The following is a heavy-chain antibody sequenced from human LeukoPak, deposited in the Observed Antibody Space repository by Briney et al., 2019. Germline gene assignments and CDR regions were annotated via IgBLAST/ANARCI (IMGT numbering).Heavy chain of an antibody. D-gene: IGHD1-26*01. Sequence: PGGSLRLSCAASGFTFDDYTMHWVRQIPGKGLEWVSLISWDGVTTYYADSVKGRFSISRDNSRNSLYLEMNSLGTEDTALYYCAKDNVGSPNVGALHQFDYWGQGTLVTVSS. V-gene: IGHV3-43*01. CDR1: GFTFDDYT. J-gene: IGHJ4*02. CDR2: ISWDGVTT. CDR3: AKDNVGSPNVGALHQFDY.